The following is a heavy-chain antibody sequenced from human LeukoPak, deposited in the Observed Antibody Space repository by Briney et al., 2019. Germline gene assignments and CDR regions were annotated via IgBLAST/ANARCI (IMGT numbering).Heavy chain of an antibody. CDR1: GFTFSSYA. D-gene: IGHD2-15*01. CDR3: ARERSSDYCSGGSCEGDWFDP. Sequence: GGSPRLSCAASGFTFSSYAMHWVRQAPGKGLEWVAVISYDGSNKYYADSVKGRFTISRDNSKNTLYLQMNSLRAEDTAVYYCARERSSDYCSGGSCEGDWFDPWGQGTLVTVSS. J-gene: IGHJ5*02. V-gene: IGHV3-30-3*01. CDR2: ISYDGSNK.